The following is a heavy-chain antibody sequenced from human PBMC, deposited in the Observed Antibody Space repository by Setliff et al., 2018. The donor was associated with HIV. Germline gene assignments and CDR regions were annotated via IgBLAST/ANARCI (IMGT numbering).Heavy chain of an antibody. CDR2: IYHNGNT. V-gene: IGHV4-39*07. CDR3: ARGQPLTGEAHLFDP. D-gene: IGHD7-27*01. CDR1: GGSTSSSSYY. Sequence: SETLSLTCTVAGGSTSSSSYYWGWIRQPPGMGLEWIASIYHNGNTYYNPSLKSRVTMSVDTSKNQFSLKLSSVTAADTAVYYCARGQPLTGEAHLFDPWGQGTLVTVS. J-gene: IGHJ5*02.